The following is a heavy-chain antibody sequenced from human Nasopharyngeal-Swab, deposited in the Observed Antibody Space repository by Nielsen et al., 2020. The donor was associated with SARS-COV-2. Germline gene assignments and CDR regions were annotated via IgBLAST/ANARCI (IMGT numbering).Heavy chain of an antibody. CDR2: ISYDGSVK. J-gene: IGHJ4*02. CDR3: AKPPDSGVAERYFDY. D-gene: IGHD1-1*01. Sequence: GRQAPGKGLEWVALISYDGSVKYYADSVKGRFTIARDNSQNTLYLQMNSLRPEDTALYYCAKPPDSGVAERYFDYWGQGTLVTVSS. V-gene: IGHV3-30*18.